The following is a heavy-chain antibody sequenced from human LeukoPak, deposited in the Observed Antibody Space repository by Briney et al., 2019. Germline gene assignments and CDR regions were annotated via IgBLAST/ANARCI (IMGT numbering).Heavy chain of an antibody. Sequence: GGSLRLSCVASGFTLSSYWMTWVRQAPGKGLEWVANIKQYGSEKYYVDSVKGRFTISRDNAKNSLYLQMNSLRAEDTAVYYCARGRGYSYGFCWGQGTLVTVSS. D-gene: IGHD5-18*01. CDR1: GFTLSSYW. CDR3: ARGRGYSYGFC. CDR2: IKQYGSEK. V-gene: IGHV3-7*04. J-gene: IGHJ4*02.